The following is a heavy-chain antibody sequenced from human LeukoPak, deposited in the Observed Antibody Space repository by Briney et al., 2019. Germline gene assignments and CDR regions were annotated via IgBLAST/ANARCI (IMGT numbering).Heavy chain of an antibody. CDR2: LTSGFTP. Sequence: GGSLRLSCAASGLTFSDYAMSWFRQAPGKGLEWVSSLTSGFTPLYADSVKGRFTISRDNSKSTFHLQMNSLRAEDTAVYYCAKDYSDSRVGDVFLEYWGQGTLVTVSS. D-gene: IGHD1-26*01. J-gene: IGHJ4*02. CDR3: AKDYSDSRVGDVFLEY. V-gene: IGHV3-23*01. CDR1: GLTFSDYA.